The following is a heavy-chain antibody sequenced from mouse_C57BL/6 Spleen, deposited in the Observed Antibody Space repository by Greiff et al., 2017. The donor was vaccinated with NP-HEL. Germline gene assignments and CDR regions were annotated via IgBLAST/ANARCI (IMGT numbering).Heavy chain of an antibody. CDR3: ARGPLANWAYFDY. V-gene: IGHV1-61*01. D-gene: IGHD4-1*01. J-gene: IGHJ2*01. CDR1: GYTFTSYW. Sequence: QVQLKQPGAELVRPGSSVKLSCKASGYTFTSYWMDWVKQRPGQGLEWIGNIYPSDSETHYNQKFKDKATLTVDKSSSTAYMQLSSLTSEDSAVYYCARGPLANWAYFDYWGQGTTLTVSS. CDR2: IYPSDSET.